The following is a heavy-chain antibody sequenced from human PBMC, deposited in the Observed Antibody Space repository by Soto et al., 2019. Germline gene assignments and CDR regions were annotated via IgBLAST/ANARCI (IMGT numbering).Heavy chain of an antibody. CDR1: GFTFSSYW. D-gene: IGHD2-8*01. V-gene: IGHV3-74*01. J-gene: IGHJ6*02. Sequence: PGGSLRLSCAASGFTFSSYWMHWVRQAPGKGLVWVSRINSDGSSTSYADSVKGRFTISRDNAKNTLYLQMYSLRADDTAVYYCAKDGDDTNGYYYYYGMDVWGQGTTVTVSS. CDR2: INSDGSST. CDR3: AKDGDDTNGYYYYYGMDV.